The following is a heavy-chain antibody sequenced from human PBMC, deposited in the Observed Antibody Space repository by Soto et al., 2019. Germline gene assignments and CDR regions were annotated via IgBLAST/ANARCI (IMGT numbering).Heavy chain of an antibody. CDR2: IYYSGST. CDR3: ARRYSSSLDV. D-gene: IGHD6-13*01. Sequence: SETLSLTCTFSGGSISSYYWSLIRQPPGKGLEWIGYIYYSGSTNYNPSLKSRVTISVDTSKNQFSLKLSSVTAADTAVYYCARRYSSSLDVWGQGTTVTVSS. CDR1: GGSISSYY. V-gene: IGHV4-59*08. J-gene: IGHJ6*02.